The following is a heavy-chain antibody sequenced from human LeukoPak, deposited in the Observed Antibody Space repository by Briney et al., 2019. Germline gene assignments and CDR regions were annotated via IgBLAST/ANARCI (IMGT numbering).Heavy chain of an antibody. CDR2: ISSSGSTI. D-gene: IGHD2-21*02. CDR3: ARDQCGGDCYPKN. Sequence: GGSLRLSCAASGFTFSDYYMSWIRQAPGKGLEWVSYISSSGSTIYYADSVKGRFTIPRDNAKNSLYLQMNSLRAEDTAVYYCARDQCGGDCYPKNWGQGTLVTVSS. V-gene: IGHV3-11*01. CDR1: GFTFSDYY. J-gene: IGHJ4*02.